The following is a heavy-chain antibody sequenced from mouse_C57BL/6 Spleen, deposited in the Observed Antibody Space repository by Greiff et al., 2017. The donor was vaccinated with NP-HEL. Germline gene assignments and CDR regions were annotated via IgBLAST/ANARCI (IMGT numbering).Heavy chain of an antibody. CDR1: GFTFSSYA. D-gene: IGHD2-5*01. CDR2: ISSGGDYI. J-gene: IGHJ4*01. V-gene: IGHV5-9-1*02. Sequence: EVQGVESGEGLVKPGGSLKLSCAASGFTFSSYAMSWVRQTPEKRLEWVAYISSGGDYIYYADTVQGRFTISRDNARNTLYLQMSSLKSEDTAMYYCTRGSNYFYYYAMDYWGQGTSVTVSS. CDR3: TRGSNYFYYYAMDY.